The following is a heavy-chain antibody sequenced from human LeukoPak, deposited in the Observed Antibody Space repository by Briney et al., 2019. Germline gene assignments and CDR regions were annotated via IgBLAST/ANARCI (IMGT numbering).Heavy chain of an antibody. CDR2: IWYDGSNK. CDR1: GFTFSSYG. J-gene: IGHJ5*02. D-gene: IGHD2-21*02. V-gene: IGHV3-33*01. CDR3: ARDLSGDPKGGWFDP. Sequence: GGSLRLSCAASGFTFSSYGMHWVRQAPGKGLEWVAVIWYDGSNKYYADSVKGRFTISRDNSKNTLYLQMNSLRAEDTAVYYCARDLSGDPKGGWFDPWGQGTLVTVSS.